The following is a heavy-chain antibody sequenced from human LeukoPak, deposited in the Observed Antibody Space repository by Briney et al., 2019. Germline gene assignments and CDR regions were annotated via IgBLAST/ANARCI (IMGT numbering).Heavy chain of an antibody. CDR2: IYYSGST. CDR1: GGSISSYY. V-gene: IGHV4-59*01. J-gene: IGHJ3*02. Sequence: SETLSLTCTVSGGSISSYYWSWIRQPPGKGLEWIGYIYYSGSTNYNPSLKSRVTISVDTSKNQFSLKLSSVTAADTAVYYCAGGVVDDAFDIWGQGTMVTVSS. CDR3: AGGVVDDAFDI. D-gene: IGHD3-3*01.